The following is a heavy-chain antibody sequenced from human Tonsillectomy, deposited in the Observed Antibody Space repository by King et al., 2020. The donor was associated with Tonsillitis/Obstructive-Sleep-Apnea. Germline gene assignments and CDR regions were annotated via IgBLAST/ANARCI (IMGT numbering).Heavy chain of an antibody. J-gene: IGHJ5*02. CDR3: ARGGQGYCTGGVCYWDSGFDP. D-gene: IGHD2-8*02. CDR1: GGTFSSYA. Sequence: QLVQSGAEVKKPGSSVKVSCKASGGTFSSYAIRWVRQAPGQGLEWMGGIIPIFGTANYAQKFQGRVTITADESTSTAYMELSSLRSEDTAVYYCARGGQGYCTGGVCYWDSGFDPWGQGTLGTVSS. CDR2: IIPIFGTA. V-gene: IGHV1-69*12.